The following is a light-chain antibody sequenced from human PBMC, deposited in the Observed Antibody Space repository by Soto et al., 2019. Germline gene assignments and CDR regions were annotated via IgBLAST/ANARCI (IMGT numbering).Light chain of an antibody. J-gene: IGKJ4*01. Sequence: DIVMTQSPLSLPVTPGEPASISCRSSQSLLHSNGYNYLDWYLQKPGQSPLLLIYLGSNRASGVPDRFSGSGSGTDFTLKISRVEAVDVGVYYCMQALQTPLTFGGGTKVEIK. V-gene: IGKV2-28*01. CDR2: LGS. CDR1: QSLLHSNGYNY. CDR3: MQALQTPLT.